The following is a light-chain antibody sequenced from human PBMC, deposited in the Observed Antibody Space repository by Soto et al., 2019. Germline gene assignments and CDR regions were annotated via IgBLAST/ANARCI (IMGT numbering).Light chain of an antibody. J-gene: IGLJ2*01. CDR1: SSDVGGYNY. CDR2: EVS. CDR3: SSYAGSNTVV. Sequence: QSVLTQPPSASGSPGQSVTISCTGTSSDVGGYNYVSWYQQHPGKAPKLMIYEVSKRPSGVPVRFSGSRSGNTASLTVSGLQAEDEADYYCSSYAGSNTVVFGGGTQLTVL. V-gene: IGLV2-8*01.